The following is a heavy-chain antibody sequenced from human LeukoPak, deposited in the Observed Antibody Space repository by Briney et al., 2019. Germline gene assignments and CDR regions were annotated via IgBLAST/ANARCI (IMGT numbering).Heavy chain of an antibody. CDR3: ARASTGSGWFDP. CDR1: GASITSGDYH. V-gene: IGHV4-30-4*01. J-gene: IGHJ5*02. CDR2: IYHSGST. Sequence: SQTLSLTCTVSGASITSGDYHWSWIRQPPGKGPEWIGYIYHSGSTYNNPSLKSRVTISVDTSKNQFSLKLSSVTAADTAVYYCARASTGSGWFDPWGQGTLVTVSS. D-gene: IGHD4-17*01.